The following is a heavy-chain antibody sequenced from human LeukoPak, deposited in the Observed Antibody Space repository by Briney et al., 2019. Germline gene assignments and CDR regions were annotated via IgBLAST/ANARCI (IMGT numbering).Heavy chain of an antibody. J-gene: IGHJ6*04. D-gene: IGHD6-13*01. Sequence: PSETLSLTCTVSGGSISSYYWSWIRQPPGKGLEWIGYIYYSESTNYNPSLKSRVTISVDTSKNQFSLKLSSVTAADTAVYYCARLQQLVPYYYYGMDVWGKGTTVTVSS. CDR2: IYYSEST. CDR3: ARLQQLVPYYYYGMDV. V-gene: IGHV4-59*01. CDR1: GGSISSYY.